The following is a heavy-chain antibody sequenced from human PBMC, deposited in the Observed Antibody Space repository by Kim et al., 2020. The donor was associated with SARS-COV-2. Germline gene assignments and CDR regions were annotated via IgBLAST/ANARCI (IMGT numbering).Heavy chain of an antibody. D-gene: IGHD6-19*01. V-gene: IGHV1-24*01. CDR3: ATDVFRQWLVQRGGYGMDV. J-gene: IGHJ6*01. CDR2: FDPEDGET. CDR1: GYTLTELS. Sequence: ASVKVSCKVSGYTLTELSMHWVRQAPGKGLEWMGGFDPEDGETIYAQKFQGRVTMTEDTSTDTAYMELSSLRSEDTAVYYCATDVFRQWLVQRGGYGMDVWGQGTTVTVSS.